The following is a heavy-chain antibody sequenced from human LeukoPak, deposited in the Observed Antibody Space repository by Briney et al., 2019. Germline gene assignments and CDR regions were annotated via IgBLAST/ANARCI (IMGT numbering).Heavy chain of an antibody. CDR2: IKPDGSQR. V-gene: IGHV3-7*01. D-gene: IGHD1-26*01. J-gene: IGHJ4*02. Sequence: GGSLRLSCAASGFTFSAYWMSWVRQAPGKGLEWVAHIKPDGSQRYYVDSVKGRFTISRDNAKNSLYLQMGSLRDEDTAVYYCTRAPSGSDHGWGQGTLVTVSS. CDR3: TRAPSGSDHG. CDR1: GFTFSAYW.